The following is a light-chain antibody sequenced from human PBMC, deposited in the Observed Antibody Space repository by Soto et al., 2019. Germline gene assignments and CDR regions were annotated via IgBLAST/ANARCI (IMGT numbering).Light chain of an antibody. V-gene: IGKV3-20*01. CDR2: GAS. Sequence: EIGLTQSPGTLSLSPGERATLSCRASQSVSTSYLAWYHQKPGQAPRLPTYGASSRATGIPYRFSGSGSGTDFTLTISRLEPDDFAVYYCQQYGSSPTFGGGTKVAIK. CDR3: QQYGSSPT. J-gene: IGKJ4*01. CDR1: QSVSTSY.